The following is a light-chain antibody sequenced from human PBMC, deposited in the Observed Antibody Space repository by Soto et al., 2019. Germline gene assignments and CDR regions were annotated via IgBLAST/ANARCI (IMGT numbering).Light chain of an antibody. CDR3: QKYNSGPLT. CDR1: QGIGIY. Sequence: DIQMTQSPSCLSASLGDRVTITCRASQGIGIYLAWFQQRPGKVPKLLIYAASALQSGVPSRFSGSGSGTDFTLTISSLQPEDVATYYCQKYNSGPLTFGAGTKVDIK. CDR2: AAS. V-gene: IGKV1-27*01. J-gene: IGKJ4*01.